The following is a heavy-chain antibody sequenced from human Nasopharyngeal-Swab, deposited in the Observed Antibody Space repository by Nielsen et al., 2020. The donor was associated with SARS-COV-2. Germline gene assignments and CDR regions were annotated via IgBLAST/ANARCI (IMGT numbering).Heavy chain of an antibody. D-gene: IGHD5-12*01. CDR3: AKEALGYSGYDSNWFDP. J-gene: IGHJ5*02. Sequence: GESLKISCAASGFTFNNYNFNWVRQAPGKGLEWVSSISSSSSYIYYADSVKGRFTISRDNAKNSLYLQMNSLRADDTALYYCAKEALGYSGYDSNWFDPWGQGTLVTVSS. CDR1: GFTFNNYN. CDR2: ISSSSSYI. V-gene: IGHV3-21*04.